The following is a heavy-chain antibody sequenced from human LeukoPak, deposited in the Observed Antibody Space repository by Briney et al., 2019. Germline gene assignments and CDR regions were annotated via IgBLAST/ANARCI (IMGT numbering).Heavy chain of an antibody. Sequence: GGSLRLSCAASGFTFSNAWMSWVRQAPVKGLEWVGRIKSKTDGGTTDYAAPAKGRFTISRDDSKNTLYLQMNSLKTEDTAVYYCTTGYQLLDYYYYGMDVWGQGTTVTVSS. J-gene: IGHJ6*02. D-gene: IGHD2-2*01. CDR2: IKSKTDGGTT. V-gene: IGHV3-15*01. CDR3: TTGYQLLDYYYYGMDV. CDR1: GFTFSNAW.